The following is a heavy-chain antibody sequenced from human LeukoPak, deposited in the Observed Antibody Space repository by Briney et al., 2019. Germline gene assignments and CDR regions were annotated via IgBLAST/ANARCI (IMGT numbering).Heavy chain of an antibody. D-gene: IGHD1-1*01. J-gene: IGHJ4*02. CDR1: GFTFSDYY. CDR2: ISSSGRTI. V-gene: IGHV3-11*04. CDR3: ARRSYWNDVLDY. Sequence: GGSLRLSCAASGFTFSDYYMNWIRRAPGKGLEWVSYISSSGRTIYYAYSVKGLFTISRDNTKNSLYLQMNGLRAEDTAVYYCARRSYWNDVLDYWGQGTLVTVSS.